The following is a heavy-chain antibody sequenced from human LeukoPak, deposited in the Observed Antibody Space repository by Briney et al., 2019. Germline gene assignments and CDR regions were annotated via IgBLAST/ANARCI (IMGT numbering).Heavy chain of an antibody. D-gene: IGHD3-10*01. CDR1: GFTFSDYY. J-gene: IGHJ4*02. Sequence: GGSLRLSCAASGFTFSDYYMSWIRQAPGKGVEWVSYISSSGSTKHYADSVKGRFTISRDNAKNSLYLQMNSLRAEDTAVYYCAPKLYYFDHWGQGTLVTVSS. CDR2: ISSSGSTK. V-gene: IGHV3-11*01. CDR3: APKLYYFDH.